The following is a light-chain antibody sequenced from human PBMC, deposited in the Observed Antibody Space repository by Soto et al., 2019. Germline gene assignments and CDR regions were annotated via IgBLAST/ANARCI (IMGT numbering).Light chain of an antibody. J-gene: IGKJ1*01. CDR2: DAS. CDR3: QQYNSYSWT. V-gene: IGKV1-5*01. CDR1: ESVSKW. Sequence: IRMTQSPSSFSACTGDRVTITCRATESVSKWLAWYQEKPGNPPRPLIYDASTLESGVPSRFSGSGSGTEFTLTISSLQADDFAIYYCQQYNSYSWTFGQGTKVDIK.